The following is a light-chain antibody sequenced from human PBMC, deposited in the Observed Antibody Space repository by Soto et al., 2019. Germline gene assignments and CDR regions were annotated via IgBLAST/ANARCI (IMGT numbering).Light chain of an antibody. CDR3: QQRSSWPIT. J-gene: IGKJ5*01. V-gene: IGKV3-11*01. CDR1: QSVSSN. Sequence: MGMTQAAATLSVSPGGRATLSCRACQSVSSNLAWYQQRPGQAPRLLIYDASRRATGIPARFSGSGSGADFTLTISTLEPEDFAVYYCQQRSSWPITFGQGTRLEIK. CDR2: DAS.